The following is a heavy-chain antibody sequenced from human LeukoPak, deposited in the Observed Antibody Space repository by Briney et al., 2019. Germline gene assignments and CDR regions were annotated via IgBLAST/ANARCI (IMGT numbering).Heavy chain of an antibody. CDR2: IIPILGIA. D-gene: IGHD5-18*01. CDR1: GGTFSSYA. Sequence: PRASVKVSCKASGGTFSSYAISWVRQAPGQGLEWMGRIIPILGIANYAQKFQGRVTITADKSTSTAYMELSSLRSEDTAVYYCARDSFGSLDTAMVTGFYYYGMDVWGQGTTVTVSS. CDR3: ARDSFGSLDTAMVTGFYYYGMDV. V-gene: IGHV1-69*04. J-gene: IGHJ6*02.